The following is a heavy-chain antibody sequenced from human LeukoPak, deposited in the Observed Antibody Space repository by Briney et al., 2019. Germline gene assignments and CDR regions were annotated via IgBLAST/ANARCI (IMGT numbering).Heavy chain of an antibody. D-gene: IGHD3-10*01. V-gene: IGHV4-34*01. Sequence: SETLSLTCAVYGGSFSGYYWSWIRQPPGKGLEWIGEINHSGSTNYNPSLKSRVTISVDTSKNQFSLKLGSVTAADTAVYYCARIRGLTMVDYWGQGTLVTVSS. CDR2: INHSGST. J-gene: IGHJ4*02. CDR1: GGSFSGYY. CDR3: ARIRGLTMVDY.